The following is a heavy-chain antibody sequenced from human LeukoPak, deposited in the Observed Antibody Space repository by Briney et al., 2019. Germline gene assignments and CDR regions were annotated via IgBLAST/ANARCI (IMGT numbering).Heavy chain of an antibody. CDR3: ARWPRERNRITVTNYYYYMDV. V-gene: IGHV4-34*01. CDR1: GVSFSGYY. J-gene: IGHJ6*03. Sequence: SETLSLTCTVYGVSFSGYYRSWIRQPPGKGLEWIGEINHNGNTNYNPSLKSRVTISVDTSKNQFSLKVSSVTAADSAVYYCARWPRERNRITVTNYYYYMDVWGRGTTVTVSS. D-gene: IGHD4-11*01. CDR2: INHNGNT.